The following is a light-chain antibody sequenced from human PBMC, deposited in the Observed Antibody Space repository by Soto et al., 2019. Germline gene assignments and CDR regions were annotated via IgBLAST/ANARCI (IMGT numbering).Light chain of an antibody. CDR1: QSVSSN. CDR3: HQYNNWPFT. V-gene: IGKV3-15*01. CDR2: GAS. J-gene: IGKJ3*01. Sequence: EIVMTQSPATLSVSPEERATLSCRASQSVSSNLAWYQQKPGQAPRLLIYGASTRATGIPARFSGSGSGTEFTLTISSLQSEDFAVYYCHQYNNWPFTFGPGTKVDIK.